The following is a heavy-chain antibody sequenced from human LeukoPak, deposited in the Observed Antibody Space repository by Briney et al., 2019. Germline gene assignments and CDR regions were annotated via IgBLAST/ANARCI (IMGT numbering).Heavy chain of an antibody. Sequence: ASVTVSCKVIGTTLTRLSIHWVRQAPGKGLEWMGGRDPEYGETIYAQDLQGRITMTQDTSTDTAFLELNRLTSEDTALYYCASATIIWGSYRSWLDPWGQGSLVTVSS. CDR3: ASATIIWGSYRSWLDP. CDR2: RDPEYGET. V-gene: IGHV1-24*01. CDR1: GTTLTRLS. D-gene: IGHD3-16*02. J-gene: IGHJ5*02.